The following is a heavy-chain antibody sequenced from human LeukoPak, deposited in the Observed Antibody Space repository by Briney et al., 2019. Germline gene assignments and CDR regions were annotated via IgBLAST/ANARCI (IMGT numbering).Heavy chain of an antibody. J-gene: IGHJ6*02. CDR1: GFTFSSYG. CDR2: ISYDGSNK. D-gene: IGHD6-19*01. Sequence: KPGGSLRLSCAASGFTFSSYGMHWVRQAPGKGLEWVAVISYDGSNKYYADSVKGRFTISRDNSKNTLYLQMNSLRAEDTAVYYCAKVSVAGTRYYYGMDVWGQGTTVTVSS. CDR3: AKVSVAGTRYYYGMDV. V-gene: IGHV3-30*18.